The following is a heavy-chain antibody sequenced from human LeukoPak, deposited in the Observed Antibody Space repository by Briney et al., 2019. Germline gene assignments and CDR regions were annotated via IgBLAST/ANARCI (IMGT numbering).Heavy chain of an antibody. CDR2: FDPEDGET. D-gene: IGHD2-15*01. Sequence: SSVKVSCKASGYTFTSYGISWVRQAPGKGLEWMGGFDPEDGETIYAQKFQGRVTMTEDTSTDTAYIELSSLRSEDTDVYYCAKDSGGWKGFDYWGQGTLVTVSS. V-gene: IGHV1-24*01. J-gene: IGHJ4*02. CDR1: GYTFTSYG. CDR3: AKDSGGWKGFDY.